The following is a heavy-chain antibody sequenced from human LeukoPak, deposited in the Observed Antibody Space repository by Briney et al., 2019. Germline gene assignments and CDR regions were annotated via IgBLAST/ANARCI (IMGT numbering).Heavy chain of an antibody. CDR1: GGSISSYY. J-gene: IGHJ4*02. Sequence: SETLSLTCTVSGGSISSYYWSWLRQPPGKGLEWIGYIYYSGSTNYNPSLKSRVTISVDTSKNQFSLKLSSVTAADTAVYYCAREDSGFPLWGQGTLVTVSS. D-gene: IGHD5-12*01. CDR3: AREDSGFPL. V-gene: IGHV4-59*01. CDR2: IYYSGST.